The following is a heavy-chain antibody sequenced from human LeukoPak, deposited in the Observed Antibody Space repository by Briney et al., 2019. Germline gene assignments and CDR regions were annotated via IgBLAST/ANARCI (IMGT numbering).Heavy chain of an antibody. J-gene: IGHJ4*02. CDR2: VYVSGST. V-gene: IGHV4-4*07. CDR3: AREIYGSGSFYFDY. CDR1: GASINNYD. D-gene: IGHD3-10*01. Sequence: SETLSLTCPVSGASINNYDWSWIRQPAGKGLEWIGRVYVSGSTYYNDSLRSRVTMSVDTSKNQLSLKLSSVTAADTAVYYCAREIYGSGSFYFDYWGQGTLATVSS.